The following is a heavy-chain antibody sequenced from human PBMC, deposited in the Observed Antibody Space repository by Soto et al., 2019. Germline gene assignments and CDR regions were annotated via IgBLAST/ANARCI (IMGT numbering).Heavy chain of an antibody. CDR3: AHHTAFYDDNPYGYFDL. V-gene: IGHV2-5*02. CDR2: IYWDDDK. CDR1: GFSFTTSGVG. Sequence: QITLKESGPTLVKPTQTLTLTCTFSGFSFTTSGVGVGWIRQSPGKALEWLALIYWDDDKRYNPSLKSRLTITRDTPKNQVGHTMANMDPVDTAAYYCAHHTAFYDDNPYGYFDLWGRGTLVTVSS. J-gene: IGHJ2*01. D-gene: IGHD3-22*01.